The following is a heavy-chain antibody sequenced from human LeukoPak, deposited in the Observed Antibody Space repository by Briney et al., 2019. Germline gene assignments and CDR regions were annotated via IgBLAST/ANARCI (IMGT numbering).Heavy chain of an antibody. Sequence: GESLRLSCAASGFTFSSYAMSWVRQAPGKGLEWVSGISGSGGSTYYADSVKGRFTISRDNSKNTLYLQMNSLTDEDTAVYYCAKKWGVGTTTLDYFDYWGQGTLVTVSS. J-gene: IGHJ4*02. CDR1: GFTFSSYA. CDR2: ISGSGGST. D-gene: IGHD1-26*01. V-gene: IGHV3-23*01. CDR3: AKKWGVGTTTLDYFDY.